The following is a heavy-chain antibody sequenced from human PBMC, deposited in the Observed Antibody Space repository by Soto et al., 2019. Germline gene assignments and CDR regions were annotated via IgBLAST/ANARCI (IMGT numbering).Heavy chain of an antibody. CDR2: IIPILGIA. V-gene: IGHV1-69*02. J-gene: IGHJ4*02. D-gene: IGHD3-3*01. Sequence: GASVKVSCKASGGTFSSYTISWVRQAPGQGLEWMGRIIPILGIANYAQKFQGRVTITADKSTSTAYMELSSLRSEDTAVYYCARSPIRGTIFGVVSDYWGQGTLVTVSS. CDR3: ARSPIRGTIFGVVSDY. CDR1: GGTFSSYT.